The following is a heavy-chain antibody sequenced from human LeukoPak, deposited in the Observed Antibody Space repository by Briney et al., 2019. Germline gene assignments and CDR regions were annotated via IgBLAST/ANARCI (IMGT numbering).Heavy chain of an antibody. CDR1: GFTFSTYA. V-gene: IGHV3-23*01. CDR3: AKYRRSGGSFLDV. CDR2: ISGSGGST. D-gene: IGHD2-15*01. J-gene: IGHJ6*04. Sequence: PGGSLRLSCAASGFTFSTYAMSWVRQAPGKGLEWVSGISGSGGSTFYADSVKGRFTISRDNSKNTLYLQMNSLRAEDTAVYYCAKYRRSGGSFLDVWGKGTTVTVSS.